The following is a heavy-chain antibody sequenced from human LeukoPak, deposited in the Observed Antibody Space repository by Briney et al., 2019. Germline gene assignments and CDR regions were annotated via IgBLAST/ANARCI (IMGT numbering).Heavy chain of an antibody. CDR3: ESSSWSQGFDY. CDR2: IYSGGST. V-gene: IGHV3-53*01. Sequence: GGSLRLSCAASGFTVSSNYMSWVRQAPGKGLEWVSVIYSGGSTYYADSVKGRFTISRDNSKNTLYLQMNSLRAEDTAVYYCESSSWSQGFDYWGQGTLVTVYS. CDR1: GFTVSSNY. J-gene: IGHJ4*02. D-gene: IGHD6-13*01.